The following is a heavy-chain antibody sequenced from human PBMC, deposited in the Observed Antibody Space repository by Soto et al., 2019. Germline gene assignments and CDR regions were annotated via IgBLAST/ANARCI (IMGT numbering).Heavy chain of an antibody. Sequence: SESLSLTCTVSGGSISSYYWSWIRQPPGKGLEWIGYIYYSGSTNYNPSLKSRVTISVDTSKNQFSLKLSSVAAADTAVYYCARDGYTVTPNYYYGMDVWGQGTTVTVSS. J-gene: IGHJ6*02. CDR2: IYYSGST. CDR3: ARDGYTVTPNYYYGMDV. CDR1: GGSISSYY. V-gene: IGHV4-59*01. D-gene: IGHD4-4*01.